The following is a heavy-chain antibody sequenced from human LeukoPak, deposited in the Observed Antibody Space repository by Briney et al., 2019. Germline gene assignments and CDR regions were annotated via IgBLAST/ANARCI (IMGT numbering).Heavy chain of an antibody. CDR2: INGVGDRA. Sequence: GGSLRLSCVVPVITFDYHALSSVRQAPGKGLEWVSGINGVGDRADYADSVRGRFIISRDISKNTLYLQMYSLRADDRGVYLCTKHLFWTGYIDSNLSIDVWGKGTTVVVSS. D-gene: IGHD3/OR15-3a*01. V-gene: IGHV3-23*01. CDR1: VITFDYHA. J-gene: IGHJ6*03. CDR3: TKHLFWTGYIDSNLSIDV.